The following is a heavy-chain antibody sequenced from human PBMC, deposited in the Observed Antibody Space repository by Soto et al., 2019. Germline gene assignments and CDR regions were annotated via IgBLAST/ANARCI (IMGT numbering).Heavy chain of an antibody. CDR2: IGGDTSYT. D-gene: IGHD4-17*01. CDR3: AKDPNGEYVGAFDS. CDR1: GFSFSNYA. Sequence: PGGSLRPSCTASGFSFSNYAVTWVRQAPGKGLEWVSSIGGDTSYTYYADSVKGRFTISRDKSKNTVFLQMNSLRADDTAVYHCAKDPNGEYVGAFDSGGQGRLVT. J-gene: IGHJ4*02. V-gene: IGHV3-23*01.